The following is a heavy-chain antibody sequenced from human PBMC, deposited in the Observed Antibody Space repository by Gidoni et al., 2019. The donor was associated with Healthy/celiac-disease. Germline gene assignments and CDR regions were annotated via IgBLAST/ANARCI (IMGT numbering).Heavy chain of an antibody. CDR1: GFSLSTSGMC. Sequence: QVTLRASGPALVKPTQTLTLPFTFSGFSLSTSGMCVSWIRQPPGKALEWLALIDWDDDKYDSTSLKTRLTISKDTSKNQVVLTMTNMDPVDTATYYCARIGCRSAPDDIWGQGTMVTVSS. CDR3: ARIGCRSAPDDI. J-gene: IGHJ3*02. CDR2: IDWDDDK. V-gene: IGHV2-70*01.